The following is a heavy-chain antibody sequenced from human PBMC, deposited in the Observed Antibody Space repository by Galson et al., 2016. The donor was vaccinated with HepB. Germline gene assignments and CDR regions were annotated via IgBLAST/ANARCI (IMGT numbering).Heavy chain of an antibody. CDR3: ARDSGRPGRYWYFDL. CDR1: GYTFTSYD. D-gene: IGHD1-26*01. V-gene: IGHV1-18*01. Sequence: SVKVSCKASGYTFTSYDISWVRQAPGQGLEWMGWISVYNVNINYAQKLQGRVTMTTDTSTSTAYMELRSLRSDDTAVYYCARDSGRPGRYWYFDLWGRGTLVTVSS. J-gene: IGHJ2*01. CDR2: ISVYNVNI.